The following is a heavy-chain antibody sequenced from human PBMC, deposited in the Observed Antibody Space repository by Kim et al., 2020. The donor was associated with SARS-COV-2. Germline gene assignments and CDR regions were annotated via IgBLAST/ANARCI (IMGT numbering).Heavy chain of an antibody. Sequence: SETLSLTCAVYGGSFSGYYWSWIRQPPGKGLEWIGEINHSGSTNYNPSLKSRVTISVDTSKNQFSLKLSSVTAADTAVYYCARARPNYVSFYYYYGMDVWGQGTTVTVSS. CDR2: INHSGST. CDR1: GGSFSGYY. D-gene: IGHD3-16*01. J-gene: IGHJ6*02. V-gene: IGHV4-34*01. CDR3: ARARPNYVSFYYYYGMDV.